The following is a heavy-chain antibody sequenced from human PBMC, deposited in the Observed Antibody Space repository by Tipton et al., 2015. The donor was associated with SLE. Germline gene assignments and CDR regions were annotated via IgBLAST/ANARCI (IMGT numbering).Heavy chain of an antibody. V-gene: IGHV4-4*07. CDR1: GGSINSFY. D-gene: IGHD4-17*01. CDR3: ARPAVYGDSRGGFDI. CDR2: FHSSGIL. J-gene: IGHJ3*02. Sequence: TLSRTCTVSGGSINSFYWTWVRQPAGKGLEWIGHFHSSGILNYNPSLKSRVTMSGDTSKNQLSLKLNAVTAADTAVYYCARPAVYGDSRGGFDIWGQGTMVTVSS.